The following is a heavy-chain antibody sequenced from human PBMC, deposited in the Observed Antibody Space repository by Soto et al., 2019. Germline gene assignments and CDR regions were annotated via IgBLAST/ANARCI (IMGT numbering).Heavy chain of an antibody. CDR2: IYNSGST. CDR3: ARSSVAGAGYFXH. D-gene: IGHD6-19*01. CDR1: GGSISSGDYY. Sequence: PSETLSLTCTVPGGSISSGDYYWSWIRQHPGKGLEWIGHIYNSGSTYYNPSLKSRVTISVDTSKNQFSLKLNSVTVADTAVYYCARSSVAGAGYFXHWGQGTQVTVSS. J-gene: IGHJ1*01. V-gene: IGHV4-31*03.